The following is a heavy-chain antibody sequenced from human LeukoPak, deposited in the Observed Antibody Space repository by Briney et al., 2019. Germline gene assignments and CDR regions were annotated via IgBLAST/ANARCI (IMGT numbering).Heavy chain of an antibody. J-gene: IGHJ4*02. V-gene: IGHV3-33*06. CDR1: GFIFNNHG. CDR2: IWYDGSNK. CDR3: AKDRAGASPLV. D-gene: IGHD1-26*01. Sequence: GRSLRLSCKASGFIFNNHGMHWVRQAPGKGPEWVALIWYDGSNKFYADSVKGRFTISRDNSKNTLYLQMNSLRAEDTAVYYCAKDRAGASPLVWGQGTLVTVSS.